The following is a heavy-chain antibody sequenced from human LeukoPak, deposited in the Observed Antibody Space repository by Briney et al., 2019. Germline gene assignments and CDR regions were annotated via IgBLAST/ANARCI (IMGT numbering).Heavy chain of an antibody. CDR3: AKGRRYSCYDSGSYYYYMDV. CDR1: GFTFSSYS. Sequence: GSLRLSCAAPGFTFSSYSMNWVRQASGKGLEWVSSISSSSSYIYYADSVKGRSTISRDNSKNTLYLQMNSLRAEDTAVYYCAKGRRYSCYDSGSYYYYMDVWGKGTTVTVSS. CDR2: ISSSSSYI. V-gene: IGHV3-21*04. D-gene: IGHD5-12*01. J-gene: IGHJ6*03.